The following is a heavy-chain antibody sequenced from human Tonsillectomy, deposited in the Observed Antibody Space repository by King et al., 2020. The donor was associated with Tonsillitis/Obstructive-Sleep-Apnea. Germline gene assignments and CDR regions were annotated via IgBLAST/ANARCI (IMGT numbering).Heavy chain of an antibody. CDR3: ARGTTDTTQPFDY. CDR1: GFTFTDAW. CDR2: MKSETHGGTT. V-gene: IGHV3-15*01. J-gene: IGHJ4*02. D-gene: IGHD4-17*01. Sequence: VQLVESGGGLVKPGGSLRLSCAASGFTFTDAWMSWVRQAPGKGLEWVGRMKSETHGGTTDYAAPVKGRFTISRDDSKDTLYLQINSLKIEDTAVYYCARGTTDTTQPFDYWGQGTLVTVSS.